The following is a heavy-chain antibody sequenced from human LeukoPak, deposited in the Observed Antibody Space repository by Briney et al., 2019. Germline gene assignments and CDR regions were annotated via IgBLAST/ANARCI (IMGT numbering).Heavy chain of an antibody. CDR3: ARGGYSSSPGDY. J-gene: IGHJ4*02. CDR2: INPNSGGT. V-gene: IGHV1-2*02. CDR1: GYTFNGYY. D-gene: IGHD6-13*01. Sequence: ASVKVSCKASGYTFNGYYMHLVRQAPGQGLEWMGWINPNSGGTKYAQKFQGRVTMTRDTSISTAYMELSRLISDDTAVYYCARGGYSSSPGDYWGQGTLVTVSS.